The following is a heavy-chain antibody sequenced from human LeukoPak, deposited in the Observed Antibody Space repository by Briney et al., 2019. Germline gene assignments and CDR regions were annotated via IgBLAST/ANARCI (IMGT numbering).Heavy chain of an antibody. J-gene: IGHJ4*02. CDR2: ISSSGSTI. D-gene: IGHD3-22*01. CDR3: ARGPMIVYFDY. Sequence: GGSLRLSCAASGFTFSDYYMSWIRQAPGKGLEWVSYISSSGSTIYYADSVKGRFTISRDNSKNTLYLQMNSLRVEDTAVYYCARGPMIVYFDYWGQGTLVTVSS. V-gene: IGHV3-11*01. CDR1: GFTFSDYY.